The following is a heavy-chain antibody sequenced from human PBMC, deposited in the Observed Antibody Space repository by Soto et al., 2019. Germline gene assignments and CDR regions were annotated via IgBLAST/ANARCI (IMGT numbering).Heavy chain of an antibody. CDR2: ISAYNGNT. J-gene: IGHJ4*02. D-gene: IGHD1-26*01. Sequence: ASVKVSCKASGYTFTTYGISWVRQAPGQGLEWMGWISAYNGNTKYAQKLQGRVTMTTDTSSSTAYMELRSLISDDTAVYYCARDPGTYSRSYRYWGQGTLVTVSS. V-gene: IGHV1-18*04. CDR1: GYTFTTYG. CDR3: ARDPGTYSRSYRY.